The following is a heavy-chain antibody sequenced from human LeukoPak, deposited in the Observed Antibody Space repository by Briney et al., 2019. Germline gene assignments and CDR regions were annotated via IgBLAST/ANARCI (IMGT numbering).Heavy chain of an antibody. V-gene: IGHV3-23*01. CDR1: GFTFSSYA. Sequence: GGSLRLSCAASGFTFSSYAMSWVRQAPGKGLEWVSAISGSGGSTYYADSVKGRFTISRDNAKNSLYLQMNSLRAEDTAVYYCARDSSGSYFDYWGQGTLVTVSS. D-gene: IGHD1-26*01. J-gene: IGHJ4*02. CDR3: ARDSSGSYFDY. CDR2: ISGSGGST.